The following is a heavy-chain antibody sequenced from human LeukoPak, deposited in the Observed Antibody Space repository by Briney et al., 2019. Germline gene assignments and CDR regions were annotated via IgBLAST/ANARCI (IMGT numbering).Heavy chain of an antibody. J-gene: IGHJ4*02. Sequence: GESLKISCKGSGYSFNNYWIGWVRQMSGKGLEWMGIIYPGESDTRYSPSFKGQVSISADKSISTAYLQWSSLKASDTAMYHCARHIALRYFDWASIDYWGQGTLVTVSS. D-gene: IGHD3-9*01. CDR2: IYPGESDT. CDR3: ARHIALRYFDWASIDY. V-gene: IGHV5-51*01. CDR1: GYSFNNYW.